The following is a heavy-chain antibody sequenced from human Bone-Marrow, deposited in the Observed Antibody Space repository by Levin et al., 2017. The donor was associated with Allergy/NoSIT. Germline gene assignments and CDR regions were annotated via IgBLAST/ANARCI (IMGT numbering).Heavy chain of an antibody. CDR1: GYTFTGYY. D-gene: IGHD6-19*01. J-gene: IGHJ4*02. Sequence: ASVKVSCKASGYTFTGYYMHWVRQAPGQGLEWMGWINPNSGGTNYAQKFQGWVTMTRDTSISTAYMELSRLRSDDTAVYYCARPVSSGWYNALSYWGQGTLVTVSS. V-gene: IGHV1-2*04. CDR3: ARPVSSGWYNALSY. CDR2: INPNSGGT.